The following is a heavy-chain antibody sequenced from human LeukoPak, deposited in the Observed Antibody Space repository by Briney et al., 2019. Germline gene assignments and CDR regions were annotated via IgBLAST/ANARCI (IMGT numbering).Heavy chain of an antibody. V-gene: IGHV4-59*01. CDR2: IYYSGVT. D-gene: IGHD5-24*01. CDR3: AGERNGYNPD. CDR1: GASISSYY. J-gene: IGHJ1*01. Sequence: SETLSLTCTVSGASISSYYWTWIRQPPGKGLEWIGYIYYSGVTKYNPSFKSRVTISVDTSKNQFSLKLNSVTAADTAVYYCAGERNGYNPDWGQGTLVTVSS.